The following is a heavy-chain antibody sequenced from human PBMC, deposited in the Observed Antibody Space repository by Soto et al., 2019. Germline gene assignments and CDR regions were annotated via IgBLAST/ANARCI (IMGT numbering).Heavy chain of an antibody. CDR1: GFTVSSSY. Sequence: GGSLRLSCAASGFTVSSSYMSWVRQAPGKGLEWVSIIYSDGSTYYADSVKDRFTISRDNSKSTLYLQMNSLRAEDTAVYFCARDRRSTWHLGYWGQGTLVTVSS. CDR2: IYSDGST. CDR3: ARDRRSTWHLGY. J-gene: IGHJ4*02. V-gene: IGHV3-66*01.